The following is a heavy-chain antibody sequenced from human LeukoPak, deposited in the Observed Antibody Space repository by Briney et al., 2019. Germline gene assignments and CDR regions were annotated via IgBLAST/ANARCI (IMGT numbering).Heavy chain of an antibody. V-gene: IGHV2-70*11. CDR1: GFSLSTSGMC. CDR3: ARTTGYSSGWAFVY. CDR2: IDWDDDK. D-gene: IGHD6-19*01. Sequence: SGPTLVNPTQTLTLTCTFSGFSLSTSGMCVSWVGQPPGKALEWLARIDWDDDKYYSTSLKTRLTISKDTSKNQVVLTMTNMDPVDTATYYCARTTGYSSGWAFVYWGQGTLVTVSS. J-gene: IGHJ4*02.